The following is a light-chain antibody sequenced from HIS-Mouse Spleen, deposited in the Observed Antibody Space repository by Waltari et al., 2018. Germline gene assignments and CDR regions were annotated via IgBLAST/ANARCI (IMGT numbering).Light chain of an antibody. V-gene: IGLV3-10*01. Sequence: SSELTQPPSVSVASGQTVRITCHGEALPNKYANWYQQKPGQAPVLVIYDKNNRPSGIPERFSGSSSGKMASLTISGAQVEDEADYYCNSTDSSGNHVVFGGGTKLTVL. J-gene: IGLJ2*01. CDR1: ALPNKY. CDR2: DKN. CDR3: NSTDSSGNHVV.